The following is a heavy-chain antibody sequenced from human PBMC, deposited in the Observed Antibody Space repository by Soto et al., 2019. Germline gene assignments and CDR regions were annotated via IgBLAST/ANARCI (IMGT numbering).Heavy chain of an antibody. J-gene: IGHJ6*02. CDR3: ASRSYDFWGGPAHYYYGMDV. Sequence: SVKVSCKASGGTFSSYAISWVRQAPGQGLEWMGGIIPIFGTANYAQKFQGRVTITADKSTSTAYMELSSLRSEDTAVYYCASRSYDFWGGPAHYYYGMDVWGQGTTVTVSS. CDR1: GGTFSSYA. CDR2: IIPIFGTA. D-gene: IGHD3-3*01. V-gene: IGHV1-69*06.